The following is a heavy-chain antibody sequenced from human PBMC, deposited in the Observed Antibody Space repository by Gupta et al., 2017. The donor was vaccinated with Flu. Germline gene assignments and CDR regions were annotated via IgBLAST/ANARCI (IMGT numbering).Heavy chain of an antibody. CDR1: GYSFAAYY. D-gene: IGHD2-15*01. V-gene: IGHV1-46*01. CDR3: ARDVARRGDY. Sequence: QVQLVQSGAEVKKPGASVKVSCKASGYSFAAYYIHWVGRAPGQGLEWMGVVDPGTNSAVYAQKFQGRITMTSDTSTSTVYMEVNSLTSEDTATYYCARDVARRGDYGGQGTLVTVSS. CDR2: VDPGTNSA. J-gene: IGHJ4*02.